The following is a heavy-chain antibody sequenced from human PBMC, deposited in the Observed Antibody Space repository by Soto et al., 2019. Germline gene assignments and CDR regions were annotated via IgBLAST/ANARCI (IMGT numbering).Heavy chain of an antibody. D-gene: IGHD3-9*01. CDR1: GGTFSSYT. CDR3: ARDYYDILFRNWFAP. CDR2: IIPILGIA. Sequence: SVKVSCKASGGTFSSYTISWVRQAPGQGLEWMGRIIPILGIANYAQKFQGRVTITADKSTSTAYMELSSLRSEDTAVYYCARDYYDILFRNWFAPWGQGTLDTGSS. V-gene: IGHV1-69*04. J-gene: IGHJ5*02.